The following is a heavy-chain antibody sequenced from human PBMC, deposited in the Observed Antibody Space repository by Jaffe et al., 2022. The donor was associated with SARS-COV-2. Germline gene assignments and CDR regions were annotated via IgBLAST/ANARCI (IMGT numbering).Heavy chain of an antibody. Sequence: EVQLVESGGVLVQPGGSLRLSCAASRFTFSSYSMNWVRQAPGKGLEWVSYIDSSSSDIYYADSVKGRFTISRDNAKNSLYLQMNSLRDEDTAVYYCARGTITSWHYFDYWGQGTLVTVSS. V-gene: IGHV3-48*02. CDR3: ARGTITSWHYFDY. CDR1: RFTFSSYS. D-gene: IGHD1-1*01. J-gene: IGHJ4*02. CDR2: IDSSSSDI.